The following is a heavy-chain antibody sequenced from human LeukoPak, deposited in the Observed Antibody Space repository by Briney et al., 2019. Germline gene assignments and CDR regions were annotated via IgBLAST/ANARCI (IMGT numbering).Heavy chain of an antibody. Sequence: GGSLRLSCAASGFTFGAYAMSWVRQAPGKGLELVSSLSDSGRSTYYTDSVKGRFTISRDNPKNTLYLQMHSLTAEDTAIYYCTKDLPYCGGDCSDNDWGQGTLVTVSS. CDR1: GFTFGAYA. CDR2: LSDSGRST. CDR3: TKDLPYCGGDCSDND. V-gene: IGHV3-23*01. D-gene: IGHD2-21*02. J-gene: IGHJ4*02.